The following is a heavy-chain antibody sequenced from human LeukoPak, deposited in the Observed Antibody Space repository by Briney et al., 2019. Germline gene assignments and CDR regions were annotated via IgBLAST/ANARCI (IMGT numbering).Heavy chain of an antibody. V-gene: IGHV3-9*01. CDR1: GFTFDDYA. CDR2: ISWNSGSI. CDR3: AKDHYYDSSGRYFDY. J-gene: IGHJ4*02. D-gene: IGHD3-22*01. Sequence: GRSLRLSCAASGFTFDDYAMHRIRQAPGKGLEWVSGISWNSGSIGYADSVKGRFTISRDNAKNSLYLQMNSLRAEDTALYYCAKDHYYDSSGRYFDYWGQGTLVTVSS.